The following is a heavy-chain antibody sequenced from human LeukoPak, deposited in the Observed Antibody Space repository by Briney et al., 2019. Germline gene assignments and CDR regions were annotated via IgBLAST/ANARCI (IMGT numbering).Heavy chain of an antibody. CDR1: GFTFSSYA. Sequence: GGSLRLSCAASGFTFSSYAMNWVRQAPGKGLEWVSAIFGSGDSTYYADSVKGRFTISRDNSKNTLYLQMNSLRAEDAAVYYCAKGDCSSTSCQAGNWGQGTLVTVSS. CDR2: IFGSGDST. CDR3: AKGDCSSTSCQAGN. J-gene: IGHJ4*02. D-gene: IGHD2-2*01. V-gene: IGHV3-23*01.